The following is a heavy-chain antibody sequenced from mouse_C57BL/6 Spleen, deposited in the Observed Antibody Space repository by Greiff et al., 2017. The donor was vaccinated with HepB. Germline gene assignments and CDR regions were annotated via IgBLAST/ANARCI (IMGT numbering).Heavy chain of an antibody. Sequence: QVQLQQSGTELVKPGASVKLSCKASGYTFTSYWMHWVKQRPGQGLEWIGNINPSNGGTNYNEKFKSKATLTVDKSSSTAYMQLSSLTSEDSAVYYCARAGSYGSRDWYFDVWGTGTTVTVSS. CDR1: GYTFTSYW. V-gene: IGHV1-53*01. CDR2: INPSNGGT. D-gene: IGHD1-1*01. CDR3: ARAGSYGSRDWYFDV. J-gene: IGHJ1*03.